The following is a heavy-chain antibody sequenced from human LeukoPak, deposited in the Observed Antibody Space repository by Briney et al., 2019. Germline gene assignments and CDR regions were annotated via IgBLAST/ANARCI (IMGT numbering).Heavy chain of an antibody. CDR2: ISGDGTET. D-gene: IGHD4-11*01. V-gene: IGHV3-23*01. J-gene: IGHJ4*02. CDR1: GLIFRNYA. CDR3: AKGGHYSFFDY. Sequence: SGGSLRLSCTASGLIFRNYAMTWVRQAPRKGLEWVSTISGDGTETFYADSVKGRFTISRDNSKNTHYLQMSSLRAEGTGVYYCAKGGHYSFFDYWGQGTLVTVSS.